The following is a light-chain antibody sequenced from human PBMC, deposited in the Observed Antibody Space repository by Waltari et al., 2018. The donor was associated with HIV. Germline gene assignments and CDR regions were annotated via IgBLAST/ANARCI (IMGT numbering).Light chain of an antibody. V-gene: IGKV3-20*01. Sequence: EIVLTQSPGTLSLSPGERATLSCRASQSVSSSYLAWYQQKPGQAPRLLIYGASSRATGIPDRFSGSGSGTDFTLTISILELEDFAVYYCQQYGSSPITFGQGSKLEIK. CDR3: QQYGSSPIT. CDR1: QSVSSSY. CDR2: GAS. J-gene: IGKJ2*01.